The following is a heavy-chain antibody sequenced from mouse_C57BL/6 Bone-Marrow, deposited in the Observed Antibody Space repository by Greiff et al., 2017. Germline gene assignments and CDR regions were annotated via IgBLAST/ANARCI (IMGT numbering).Heavy chain of an antibody. V-gene: IGHV1-74*01. J-gene: IGHJ4*01. CDR3: AIRFITTVVAYWDNSLEY. CDR2: LHPSDSDT. CDR1: GYTFTSYW. Sequence: VQLQQPGAELVKPGASVKVSCKASGYTFTSYWMHWVKQRPGQGLEWIGRLHPSDSDTNYNQKFKGKAHLTVDKSSSPAYMQLSSPTSEDVAVYYCAIRFITTVVAYWDNSLEYWGQGTSVTVSS. D-gene: IGHD1-1*01.